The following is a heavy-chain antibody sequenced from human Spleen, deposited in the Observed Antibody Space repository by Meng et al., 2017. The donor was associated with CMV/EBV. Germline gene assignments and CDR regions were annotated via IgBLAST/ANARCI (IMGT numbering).Heavy chain of an antibody. CDR1: GFTFDDYT. V-gene: IGHV3-43*01. CDR3: ARDRLGIHDY. Sequence: GESLKISCAASGFTFDDYTMHWVRQAPGKGLEWVSLISWDGGSTYYADSVKGRFTISRDNAKKSLYLQMNSLRAEDTAAYYCARDRLGIHDYWGQGTLVTVSS. CDR2: ISWDGGST. D-gene: IGHD6-19*01. J-gene: IGHJ4*02.